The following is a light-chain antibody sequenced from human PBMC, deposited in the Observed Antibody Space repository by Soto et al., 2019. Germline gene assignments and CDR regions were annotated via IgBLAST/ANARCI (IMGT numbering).Light chain of an antibody. Sequence: QSVLTQPPSASGTPGQRVTISCSVSSSNIGSKTVNWYQQLPGTVPKLLIYNSYQRPSGVPDRFSGSKSGTSASLAISGLQSEDEADYYCAAWDASLNGYAFGAGTKVTVL. CDR1: SSNIGSKT. V-gene: IGLV1-44*01. CDR3: AAWDASLNGYA. CDR2: NSY. J-gene: IGLJ1*01.